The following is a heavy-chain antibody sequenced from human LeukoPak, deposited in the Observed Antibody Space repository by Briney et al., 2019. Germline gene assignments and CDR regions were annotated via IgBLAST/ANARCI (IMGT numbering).Heavy chain of an antibody. V-gene: IGHV3-7*04. Sequence: PGGSLRLSCAASGFTFSRSWMSWVRQAPGKGLEWVANIKQDGSEKYYVDSVKGRFTISRDNAKNSLYLQMNSLRAEDTAVYYCARDKLLLPGYYGMDVWGQGTTVTVSS. CDR3: ARDKLLLPGYYGMDV. CDR1: GFTFSRSW. D-gene: IGHD2-15*01. J-gene: IGHJ6*02. CDR2: IKQDGSEK.